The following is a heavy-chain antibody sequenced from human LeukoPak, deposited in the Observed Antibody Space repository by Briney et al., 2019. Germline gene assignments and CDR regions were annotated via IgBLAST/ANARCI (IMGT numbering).Heavy chain of an antibody. Sequence: GGSLRLSCTASGFTFGDYAMSWVRRAPGKGLEWVGFIRSKAYGGTTEYAASVKGRFTISRDDSKSIAYLQMNSLKTEDTAVYYCTRDRSGWNYWGQGTLVTVSS. CDR3: TRDRSGWNY. CDR2: IRSKAYGGTT. D-gene: IGHD6-19*01. J-gene: IGHJ4*02. CDR1: GFTFGDYA. V-gene: IGHV3-49*04.